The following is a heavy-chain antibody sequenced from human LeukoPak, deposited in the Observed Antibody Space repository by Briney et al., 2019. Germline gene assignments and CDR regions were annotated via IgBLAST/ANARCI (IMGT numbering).Heavy chain of an antibody. J-gene: IGHJ4*02. CDR1: GYTFTSYA. CDR2: INAGNGNT. D-gene: IGHD6-19*01. Sequence: ASVKVSCKASGYTFTSYAMHWVRQAPGQRLEWMGWINAGNGNTKYSQKFQGRVTITRDTSASTAYMELSRLRSEDTAVYYCARELRYSSGWYDYWGQGTLVTVSS. V-gene: IGHV1-3*01. CDR3: ARELRYSSGWYDY.